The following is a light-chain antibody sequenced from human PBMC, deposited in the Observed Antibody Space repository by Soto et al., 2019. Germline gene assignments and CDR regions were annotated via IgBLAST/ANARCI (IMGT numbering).Light chain of an antibody. J-gene: IGLJ2*01. Sequence: SYELTQAPSVSVAPGQTARITCGGDNIGSKRVHWYQQEPAQAPVLVVYDDSDRPSGIPERFSGSKSESTATLTISRVEAADEADYFCQVWDTKSDHVVFGGGTKLTVL. CDR3: QVWDTKSDHVV. CDR2: DDS. V-gene: IGLV3-21*02. CDR1: NIGSKR.